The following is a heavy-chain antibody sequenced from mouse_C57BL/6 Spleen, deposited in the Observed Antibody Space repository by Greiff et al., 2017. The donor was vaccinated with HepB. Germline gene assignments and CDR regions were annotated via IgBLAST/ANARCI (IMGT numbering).Heavy chain of an antibody. CDR1: GFTFSDYY. CDR3: ARPFLPSDAMDY. V-gene: IGHV5-12*01. Sequence: EVKLMESGGGLVQPGGSLKLSCAASGFTFSDYYMYWVRQTPEKRLEWVAYISNGGGSTYYPDTVKGRFTISRDNAKNTLYLQMSRLKSEDTAMYYCARPFLPSDAMDYWGQGTSVTVSS. CDR2: ISNGGGST. J-gene: IGHJ4*01.